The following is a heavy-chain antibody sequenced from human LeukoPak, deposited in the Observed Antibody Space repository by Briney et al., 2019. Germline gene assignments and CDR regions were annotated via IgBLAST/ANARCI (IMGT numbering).Heavy chain of an antibody. J-gene: IGHJ4*02. V-gene: IGHV3-30*09. CDR3: AKDLTGAYCSDY. CDR1: GFIFSSHA. CDR2: IQYDGSEK. Sequence: GGSLRLSCAASGFIFSSHAMHWVRQAPGKGLEWVAVIQYDGSEKRYADSVKGRFAVSRDNSKNTLYLQMDSLTAEDTAVYHCAKDLTGAYCSDYWGQGTLVTVSS. D-gene: IGHD3-9*01.